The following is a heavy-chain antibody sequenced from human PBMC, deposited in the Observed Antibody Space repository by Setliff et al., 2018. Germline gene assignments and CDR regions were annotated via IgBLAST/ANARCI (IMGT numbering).Heavy chain of an antibody. D-gene: IGHD2-8*02. CDR3: ARDFSTGSSS. J-gene: IGHJ5*02. CDR1: GFTFSSRW. V-gene: IGHV3-7*03. CDR2: LKYDGSES. Sequence: GGSLRLSCVVSGFTFSSRWMGWVRQAPGKGLEWVANLKYDGSESFYVDSVKGRFTISRDNAKNSLYLQMNSLRVEDTAVYYCARDFSTGSSSWGQGTLVTVSS.